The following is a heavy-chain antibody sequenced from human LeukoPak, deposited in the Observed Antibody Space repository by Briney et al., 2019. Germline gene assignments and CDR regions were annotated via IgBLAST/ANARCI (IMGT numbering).Heavy chain of an antibody. Sequence: PGGSLRLSCAASGFSFDDYAMHWVRHAPGQGQEWVSLICGDGGSTYYADSVKGRFTISRDNTKNSLYLQMNSLRTEDTALYYCAKGVCSDYVGGAFDIWGQGTMVTVSS. CDR1: GFSFDDYA. V-gene: IGHV3-43*02. J-gene: IGHJ3*02. CDR2: ICGDGGST. CDR3: AKGVCSDYVGGAFDI. D-gene: IGHD4-17*01.